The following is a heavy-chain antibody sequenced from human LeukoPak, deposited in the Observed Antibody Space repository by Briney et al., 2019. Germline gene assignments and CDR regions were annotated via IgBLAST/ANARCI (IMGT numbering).Heavy chain of an antibody. D-gene: IGHD6-13*01. CDR2: ISYDGSNK. Sequence: GGSLRLSGAASGFTFSSYALHWVRRAPGKGLEGVAVISYDGSNKYYADSVKGRFTISRDNSKNTLYLQMNSLRAEDTALYYCARSYSSSWYDSYFQHWGQGTLVIVSS. J-gene: IGHJ1*01. CDR1: GFTFSSYA. CDR3: ARSYSSSWYDSYFQH. V-gene: IGHV3-30-3*01.